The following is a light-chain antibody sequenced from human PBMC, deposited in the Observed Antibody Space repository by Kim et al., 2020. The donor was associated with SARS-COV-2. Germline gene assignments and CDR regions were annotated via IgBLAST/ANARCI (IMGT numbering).Light chain of an antibody. V-gene: IGLV1-40*01. CDR1: PSNIGAGFH. J-gene: IGLJ2*01. CDR3: QSYDNSLSALV. Sequence: RVTMPCTGGPSNIGAGFHVHWYQQIPGTAPKLLIYGNNNRPSGVPDRFSGSNSGTSASLAITGLQAGDEADYYCQSYDNSLSALVFGGGTKLTVL. CDR2: GNN.